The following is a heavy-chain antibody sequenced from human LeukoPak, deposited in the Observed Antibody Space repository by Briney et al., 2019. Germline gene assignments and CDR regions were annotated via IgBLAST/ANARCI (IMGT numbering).Heavy chain of an antibody. D-gene: IGHD2-15*01. CDR1: GYTFTSYA. J-gene: IGHJ6*04. Sequence: ASVKVSCKASGYTFTSYAMHWVRQAPEQRLEWMGWINAGNGNTKYSQKFQGRVTITRDTSASTAYMELSSLRSEDTAVYYCARDWGPLGYCSGGSCYYYYYGMDVWGKGTTVTVSS. V-gene: IGHV1-3*01. CDR3: ARDWGPLGYCSGGSCYYYYYGMDV. CDR2: INAGNGNT.